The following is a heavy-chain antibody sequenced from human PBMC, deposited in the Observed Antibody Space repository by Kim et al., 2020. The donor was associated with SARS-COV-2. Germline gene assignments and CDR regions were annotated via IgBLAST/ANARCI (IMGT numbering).Heavy chain of an antibody. Sequence: SETLSLTCTVSGGSVSSDEYRWSWIRQPPGEGLEWIGYIHSSGRTYYNPSLKSRLTISVDTSKNLFSLELSSVTAADTAVYYCARDKQQLVSDYWGQGTL. CDR2: IHSSGRT. CDR3: ARDKQQLVSDY. V-gene: IGHV4-30-4*01. D-gene: IGHD6-13*01. J-gene: IGHJ4*02. CDR1: GGSVSSDEYR.